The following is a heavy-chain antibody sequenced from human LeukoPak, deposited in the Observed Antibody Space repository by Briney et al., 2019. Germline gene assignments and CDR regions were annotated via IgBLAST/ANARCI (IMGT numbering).Heavy chain of an antibody. V-gene: IGHV3-21*01. CDR3: ARDGRYCSGGSCYPNWFDP. CDR1: GFTFSSYS. J-gene: IGHJ5*02. CDR2: ISSSSSYI. Sequence: GGSLRLSCAASGFTFSSYSMNWVRQAPGKGLEWVSSISSSSSYIYYADSVKGRFTISRDNAKNSLYLQMNSLRAEDTAVYYCARDGRYCSGGSCYPNWFDPWGQGTLVTVSS. D-gene: IGHD2-15*01.